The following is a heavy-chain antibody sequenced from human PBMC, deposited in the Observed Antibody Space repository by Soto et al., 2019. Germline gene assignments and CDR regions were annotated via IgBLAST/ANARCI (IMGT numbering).Heavy chain of an antibody. D-gene: IGHD6-13*01. CDR3: ARAVGGSSRRGYY. V-gene: IGHV1-3*05. CDR1: GYTFTSYA. CDR2: INAGNGNT. Sequence: QVQLVQSGAEEKKPGASVKVSCKASGYTFTSYAMHWVLQAPGQRLEWMGWINAGNGNTKYSQKFQGRVTITRDTSASTAYMELSSLRSEDTAVYYCARAVGGSSRRGYYWGQGTLVTVSS. J-gene: IGHJ4*02.